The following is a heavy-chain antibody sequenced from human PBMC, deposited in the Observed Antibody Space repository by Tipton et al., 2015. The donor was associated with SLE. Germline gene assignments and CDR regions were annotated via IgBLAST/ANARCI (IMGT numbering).Heavy chain of an antibody. J-gene: IGHJ4*02. V-gene: IGHV4-4*07. CDR2: FYTSGST. Sequence: TLSLTCTVSGTSISSYSWNWIRQPAGKGLEWIGRFYTSGSTNYNPSLKSRVTVSVDTSKNQFSLNLNSVTAADTAVYYCARLAHDRDYFDYWGQGTLVTVSS. CDR3: ARLAHDRDYFDY. CDR1: GTSISSYS. D-gene: IGHD1-1*01.